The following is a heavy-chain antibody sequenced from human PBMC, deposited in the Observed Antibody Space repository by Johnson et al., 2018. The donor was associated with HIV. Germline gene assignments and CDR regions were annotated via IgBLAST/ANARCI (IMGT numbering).Heavy chain of an antibody. CDR2: LFSGGTT. CDR3: ARACRDGYTCDAFDI. CDR1: GFTFSDAW. Sequence: VQLVESGGGLVQPGGSLRLSCAASGFTFSDAWMSWVRQAPGKGLEWVSVLFSGGTTYYADSVKGRFTISRDNSKNTLYLQMNSLRAEDTAVYYCARACRDGYTCDAFDIWGQGTMVTVSS. D-gene: IGHD5-24*01. J-gene: IGHJ3*02. V-gene: IGHV3-66*01.